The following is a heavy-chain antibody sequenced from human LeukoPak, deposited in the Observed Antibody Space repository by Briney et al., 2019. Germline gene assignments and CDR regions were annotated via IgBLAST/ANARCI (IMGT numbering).Heavy chain of an antibody. D-gene: IGHD6-6*01. CDR2: IYHSGST. Sequence: SGTLSLTCAVSGGSISSSNWWSWVRQPPGKGLEWIGEIYHSGSTKYNPSLKSRVTMSVDTSKNQFSLKLGSVTAADTAVYYCATRIGGGSSYYFDYWGQGTLATVSS. CDR3: ATRIGGGSSYYFDY. V-gene: IGHV4-4*02. J-gene: IGHJ4*02. CDR1: GGSISSSNW.